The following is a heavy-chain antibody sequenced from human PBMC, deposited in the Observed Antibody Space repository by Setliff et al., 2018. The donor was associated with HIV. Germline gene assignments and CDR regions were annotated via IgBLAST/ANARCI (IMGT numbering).Heavy chain of an antibody. Sequence: PSETLSLTCTVSGGSIRSSIYYWGWVRQPPGKGLEWIGSIYYSGSTYYNPSLQSQLTISVDTSRNQFSLKLNSVTAADTAVYYCARGEQLVDNWFDPWGQGTLVTVSS. CDR1: GGSIRSSIYY. D-gene: IGHD6-13*01. J-gene: IGHJ5*02. CDR2: IYYSGST. CDR3: ARGEQLVDNWFDP. V-gene: IGHV4-39*07.